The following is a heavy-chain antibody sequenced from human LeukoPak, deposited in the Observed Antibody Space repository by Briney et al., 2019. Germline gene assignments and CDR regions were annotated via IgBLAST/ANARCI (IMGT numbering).Heavy chain of an antibody. D-gene: IGHD1-26*01. CDR1: GFTFSNYA. CDR2: INGNGGST. Sequence: GGSLRLSCAASGFTFSNYAMSWVRQAPGKGLEWVSGINGNGGSTYYADSVKGRFTISRDKSKNTLYLQMNSLRAEDTAIYYCAKSIVNSGTYIPFDYWGQGTLVTVSS. CDR3: AKSIVNSGTYIPFDY. V-gene: IGHV3-23*01. J-gene: IGHJ4*02.